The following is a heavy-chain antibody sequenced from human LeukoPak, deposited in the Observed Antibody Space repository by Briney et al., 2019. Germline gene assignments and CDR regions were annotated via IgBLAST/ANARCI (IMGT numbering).Heavy chain of an antibody. CDR1: GGSISSSSYY. J-gene: IGHJ1*01. CDR3: ARQDDDSSGYYYRNEYFQH. Sequence: PSETLSLTCTVSGGSISSSSYYWGWIRQPPGKGLEWIGSIYYSGSTYYNPSLKSRVTISVDTSKNQFSLKLSSVTAADTAVYYCARQDDDSSGYYYRNEYFQHWGQGTLLTVSS. CDR2: IYYSGST. V-gene: IGHV4-39*01. D-gene: IGHD3-22*01.